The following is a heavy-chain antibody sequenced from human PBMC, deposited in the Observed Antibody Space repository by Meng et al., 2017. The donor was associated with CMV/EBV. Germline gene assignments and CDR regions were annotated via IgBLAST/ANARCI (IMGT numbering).Heavy chain of an antibody. CDR2: ISSSSSTI. CDR1: GFTFSSYS. D-gene: IGHD2/OR15-2a*01. V-gene: IGHV3-48*04. J-gene: IGHJ3*02. Sequence: GGSLRLSCAASGFTFSSYSMNWVRKAPGKGLEWVSYISSSSSTIYYADSVKGRFTISRDNAKNSLYLQMNSLRAEDTAVYYCARESPIGVDIWGQGTMVTVSS. CDR3: ARESPIGVDI.